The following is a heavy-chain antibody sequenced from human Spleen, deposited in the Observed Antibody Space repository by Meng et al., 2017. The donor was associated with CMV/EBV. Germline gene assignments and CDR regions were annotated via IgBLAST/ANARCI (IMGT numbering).Heavy chain of an antibody. CDR2: FDPEDGET. CDR1: GYSLRELS. Sequence: ASVKVSCKVSGYSLRELSMHWVRQAPGKGLEWMGGFDPEDGETIYAQKLQGRVTMTEDTSTDIAYMELSSLRSEDTAVYYCATALAWSAYPPRGNDFWGQGTLVTVSS. D-gene: IGHD3-3*01. V-gene: IGHV1-24*01. J-gene: IGHJ4*02. CDR3: ATALAWSAYPPRGNDF.